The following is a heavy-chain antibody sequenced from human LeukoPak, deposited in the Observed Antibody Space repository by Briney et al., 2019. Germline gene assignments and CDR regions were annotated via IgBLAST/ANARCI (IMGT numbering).Heavy chain of an antibody. D-gene: IGHD3-9*01. CDR3: AKDRRPLRSFDWSDY. CDR2: IRNSGGTT. J-gene: IGHJ4*02. V-gene: IGHV3-23*01. CDR1: GFTFSSYA. Sequence: GGSLRLSCAASGFTFSSYAMSWVRQAPGKGLELVSSIRNSGGTTYYADSVKGRFTISRDNSKNTHYLQKHSLGVEDTAADYFAKDRRPLRSFDWSDYWGQGTLVTVSS.